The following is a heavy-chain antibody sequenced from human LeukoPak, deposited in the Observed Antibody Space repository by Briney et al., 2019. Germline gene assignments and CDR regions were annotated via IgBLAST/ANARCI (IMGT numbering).Heavy chain of an antibody. V-gene: IGHV3-53*01. J-gene: IGHJ3*02. CDR2: IYSGGST. Sequence: GGSLRLSCAASGFTVSSNYMSWVRQAPGKGLEWVSVIYSGGSTYYAESVKGRFTISRDNSKNTLYLQMNSLRAEDTAVYYCARKRINDAFDIWGQGTMVTVSS. CDR3: ARKRINDAFDI. CDR1: GFTVSSNY. D-gene: IGHD2-15*01.